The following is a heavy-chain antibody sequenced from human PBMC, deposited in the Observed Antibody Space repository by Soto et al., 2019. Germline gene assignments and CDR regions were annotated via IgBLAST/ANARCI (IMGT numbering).Heavy chain of an antibody. V-gene: IGHV3-33*08. CDR3: AREGQIFGVVIIDY. Sequence: GGSLRLSCAASGFTFSSYGMHWVRQAPGKGLEWVAVIWYDGSNKYYADSVKGRFTISRDNSKNTLYLQMNSLRAEDTAVYYCAREGQIFGVVIIDYWGQGTLVTVSS. CDR1: GFTFSSYG. CDR2: IWYDGSNK. D-gene: IGHD3-3*01. J-gene: IGHJ4*02.